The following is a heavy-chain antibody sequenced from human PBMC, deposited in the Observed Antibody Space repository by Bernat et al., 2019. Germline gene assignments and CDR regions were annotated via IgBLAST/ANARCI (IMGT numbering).Heavy chain of an antibody. CDR1: GFTFSSYG. Sequence: QVQLVESGGGVVQPGRSLRLSCAASGFTFSSYGMHWVRQAPGKGLEWVAVIWYDGSNKYYADSVKGRFTISRDNAKNSLYLQMNSLRAEDTAVYYCASNIAARPLDYWGQGTLVTVSS. CDR3: ASNIAARPLDY. CDR2: IWYDGSNK. D-gene: IGHD6-6*01. J-gene: IGHJ4*02. V-gene: IGHV3-33*03.